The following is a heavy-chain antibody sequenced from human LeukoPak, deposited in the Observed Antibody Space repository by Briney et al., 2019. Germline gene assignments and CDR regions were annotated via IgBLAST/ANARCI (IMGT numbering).Heavy chain of an antibody. CDR1: GGSISSYY. CDR3: ARTMYNWNSFDY. Sequence: SETLSLTCTVSGGSISSYYWGWIRQPPGKGLEWIGYIYASGSTNYNPSLKSRVTISVDTSKSQFSLKLSSVTAADTAVYYCARTMYNWNSFDYWGQGTLVTVSS. D-gene: IGHD1-20*01. CDR2: IYASGST. V-gene: IGHV4-4*09. J-gene: IGHJ4*02.